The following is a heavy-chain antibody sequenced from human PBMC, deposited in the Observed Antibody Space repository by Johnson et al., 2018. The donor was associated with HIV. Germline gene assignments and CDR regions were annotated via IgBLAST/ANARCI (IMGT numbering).Heavy chain of an antibody. D-gene: IGHD6-6*01. J-gene: IGHJ3*02. V-gene: IGHV3-30*03. CDR3: ARPLAAHVTSAFDI. CDR1: GFTFSGYG. CDR2: ISYDGGNK. Sequence: QVQLVESGGGEVQPGRSLRLSCAASGFTFSGYGMHWVRQAPGKGLEWVAVISYDGGNKYYADSVKGRFTISRDNSRTTLYLQMNSLRPEDTALYYCARPLAAHVTSAFDIWGQGTMVTVSS.